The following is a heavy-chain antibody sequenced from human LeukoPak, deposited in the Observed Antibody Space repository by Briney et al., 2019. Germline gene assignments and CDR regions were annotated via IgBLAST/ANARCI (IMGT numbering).Heavy chain of an antibody. CDR1: GYTFTNYY. Sequence: GASVKVSCKASGYTFTNYYMHWVRQAPGQGLEWMGIINPSGGSTSYAQKVRGRVTMTRDTSTSTVYMELSSLRSEDTAVYYCAREVGDTAMAPPDYWGQGTLVTVSS. V-gene: IGHV1-46*01. CDR2: INPSGGST. CDR3: AREVGDTAMAPPDY. J-gene: IGHJ4*02. D-gene: IGHD5-18*01.